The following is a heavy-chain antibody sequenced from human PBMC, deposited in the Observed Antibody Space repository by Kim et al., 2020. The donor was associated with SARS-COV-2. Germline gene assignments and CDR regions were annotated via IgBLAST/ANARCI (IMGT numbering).Heavy chain of an antibody. V-gene: IGHV4-34*01. CDR3: ARGILAPPLQN. CDR2: INQSGRT. D-gene: IGHD6-6*01. CDR1: GGSFSENY. J-gene: IGHJ4*02. Sequence: SETLSLTCAVYGGSFSENYYNWIRQPPGKGLEWIGEINQSGRTKYNPSLKSRVTISLDTYKNLFSLKLTSVTAADTSFYYCARGILAPPLQNWGQGAPAT.